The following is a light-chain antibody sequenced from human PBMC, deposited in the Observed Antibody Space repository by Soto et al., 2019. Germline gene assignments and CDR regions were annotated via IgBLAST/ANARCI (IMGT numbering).Light chain of an antibody. CDR2: AVS. CDR1: SSDVGDHNS. Sequence: QSVLTQPASVFGSPGQSITISCTGTSSDVGDHNSVSWYQQQPGKAPKLMIYAVSNRPSGVSNRFSGSKSGNTASLTISGLQAEDEADYYCGSYTTSITVIFGGGTKLTVL. CDR3: GSYTTSITVI. J-gene: IGLJ2*01. V-gene: IGLV2-14*03.